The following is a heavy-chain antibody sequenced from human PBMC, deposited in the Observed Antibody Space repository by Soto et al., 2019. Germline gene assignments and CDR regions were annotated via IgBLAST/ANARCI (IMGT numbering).Heavy chain of an antibody. CDR1: GFTFSSYA. V-gene: IGHV3-30-3*01. CDR2: VSYDGNNK. J-gene: IGHJ6*02. D-gene: IGHD2-15*01. CDR3: ARAGCDGGSCYRLVGLRYGMDV. Sequence: QVQLVESGGGVVQPGRSLRLSCAASGFTFSSYAMHWVRQAPGKGLEWVAVVSYDGNNKYYADSVKGRFTIARDNSKKTLYLQMKSLRGEDTAVYYCARAGCDGGSCYRLVGLRYGMDVWGQGTTVTVSS.